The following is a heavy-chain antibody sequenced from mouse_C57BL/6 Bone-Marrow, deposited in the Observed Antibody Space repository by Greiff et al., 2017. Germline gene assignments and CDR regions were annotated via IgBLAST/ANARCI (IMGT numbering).Heavy chain of an antibody. CDR3: ARIYYDYQLPHWYFDV. CDR2: IFPGSGRT. CDR1: GYTFTDYY. V-gene: IGHV1-75*01. D-gene: IGHD2-4*01. J-gene: IGHJ1*03. Sequence: QVQLQQSGPELVKPGASVKISCKASGYTFTDYYINWVKQRPGQGLEWIGWIFPGSGRTSYNEKFKGKATLTVDKSSSTAYMLLSSLTSEDSAVYFCARIYYDYQLPHWYFDVWGTGTTVTVSS.